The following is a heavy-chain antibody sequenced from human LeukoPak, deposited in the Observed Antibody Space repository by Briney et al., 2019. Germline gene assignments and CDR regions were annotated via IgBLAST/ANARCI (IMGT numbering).Heavy chain of an antibody. V-gene: IGHV4-30-2*01. Sequence: SETLSLTCVVSGGSISSGGYSWSWIRQPPGKGLEWIGYIYHSGSTYYNPSLKSRVTISVDRSKNQFSLKLSSVTAADTAVYFCTREGYSRFDYWGRGTLVTVSS. CDR1: GGSISSGGYS. CDR3: TREGYSRFDY. CDR2: IYHSGST. D-gene: IGHD3-22*01. J-gene: IGHJ4*02.